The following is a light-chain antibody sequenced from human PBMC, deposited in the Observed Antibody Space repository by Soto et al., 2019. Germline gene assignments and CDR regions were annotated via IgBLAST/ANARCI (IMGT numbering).Light chain of an antibody. J-gene: IGLJ1*01. V-gene: IGLV2-14*01. Sequence: QSVLTQPASVSGSPGQSITISCTGTSSDVGGYDYVSWYQLHPGKAPKLMVFEVSNRPSGVSYRFSGSKSGNTASLTISGLQAEDEADYYCCSYATGSTYILGTGTKVTVL. CDR3: CSYATGSTYI. CDR2: EVS. CDR1: SSDVGGYDY.